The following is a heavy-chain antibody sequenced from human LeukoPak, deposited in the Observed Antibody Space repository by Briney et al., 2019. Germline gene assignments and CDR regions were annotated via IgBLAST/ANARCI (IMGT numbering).Heavy chain of an antibody. CDR3: AKCGGSYCRAFDY. CDR2: ISGSGVST. V-gene: IGHV3-23*01. Sequence: GGSLRLSCAASGFTFSSYAMSWVRQAPGKGLEWVSSISGSGVSTYYADSVKGRFTISSDNSKNTLYLQMNSLRAEDTAVYYCAKCGGSYCRAFDYWGQGTLVTVSS. CDR1: GFTFSSYA. J-gene: IGHJ4*02. D-gene: IGHD1-26*01.